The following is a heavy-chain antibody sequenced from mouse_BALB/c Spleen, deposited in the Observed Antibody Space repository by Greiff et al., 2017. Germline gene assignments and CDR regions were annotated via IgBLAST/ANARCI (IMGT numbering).Heavy chain of an antibody. CDR3: ARANYDYDDYAMDY. CDR2: SSNKANDYTT. Sequence: EVKLVESGGGLVQPGGSLRLSCATSGFTFSDFYMQWVRQPPGKRLEWIAESSNKANDYTTEYSASVKGRFIVSRDTSQSILYLQMNATRAEDTAIYYCARANYDYDDYAMDYWGQGTSVTVSS. CDR1: GFTFSDFY. D-gene: IGHD2-4*01. J-gene: IGHJ4*01. V-gene: IGHV7-1*02.